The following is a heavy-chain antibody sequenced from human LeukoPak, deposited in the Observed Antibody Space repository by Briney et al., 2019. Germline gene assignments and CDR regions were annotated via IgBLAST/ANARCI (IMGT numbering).Heavy chain of an antibody. D-gene: IGHD2-21*01. J-gene: IGHJ4*02. Sequence: GGSLRLSCAASGFTVSSNYMSWVRQAPGKGLEWVSAISDSGNTYHADSVKGRFTISRDSSKNTLFLQMNRLRPEDAAVYYCAKAPVTTCRGAYCYPFDYWGQGTLVTVSS. CDR3: AKAPVTTCRGAYCYPFDY. CDR1: GFTVSSNY. V-gene: IGHV3-53*01. CDR2: ISDSGNT.